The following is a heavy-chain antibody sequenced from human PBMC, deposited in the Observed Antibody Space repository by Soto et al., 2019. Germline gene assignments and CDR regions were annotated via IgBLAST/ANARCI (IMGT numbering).Heavy chain of an antibody. CDR1: GFTFSNAW. D-gene: IGHD6-13*01. J-gene: IGHJ6*03. CDR2: IKSKTDGGTT. V-gene: IGHV3-15*01. CDR3: TTIIAAVSYYYYMDV. Sequence: EVQLVESGGGLVKPGGSLRLSCAASGFTFSNAWMSWVRQAPGKGLEWVGRIKSKTDGGTTDYAAPVKGRFTISRDDSKNTLYLQMNSLKTEDTAVYYCTTIIAAVSYYYYMDVWGKGTTVTVSS.